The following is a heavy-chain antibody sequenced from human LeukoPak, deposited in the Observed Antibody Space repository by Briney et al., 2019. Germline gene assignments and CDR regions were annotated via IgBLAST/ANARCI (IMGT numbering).Heavy chain of an antibody. V-gene: IGHV4-59*11. CDR3: ARVGDSSPSQWGY. Sequence: KPSETLSLTCSVSGGSISSHYWSWIRQPPGKGLEWIGYIYYSGSTNYNPSLKSRVTISVDPSKNQFSLKLSSVTAADTAGYSCARVGDSSPSQWGYWGQGNLVTVSS. D-gene: IGHD6-6*01. CDR1: GGSISSHY. J-gene: IGHJ4*02. CDR2: IYYSGST.